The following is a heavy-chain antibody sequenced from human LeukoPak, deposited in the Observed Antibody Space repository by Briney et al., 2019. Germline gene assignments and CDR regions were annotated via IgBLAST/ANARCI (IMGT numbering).Heavy chain of an antibody. D-gene: IGHD3-3*01. J-gene: IGHJ5*02. CDR1: GGSISSHY. V-gene: IGHV4-59*11. Sequence: PSETLSLTCTVSGGSISSHYWSWIRQPPGKELEWIGYIYYSGSTNYNPSLKSRVTISVDTSKNQFSLKLSSVTAADTAVYYCARVGGYDFWSGYYSYRNWFDPWGQGTLVTVSP. CDR3: ARVGGYDFWSGYYSYRNWFDP. CDR2: IYYSGST.